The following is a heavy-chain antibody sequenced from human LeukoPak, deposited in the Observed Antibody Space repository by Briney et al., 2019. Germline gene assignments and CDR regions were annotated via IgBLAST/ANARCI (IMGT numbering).Heavy chain of an antibody. Sequence: GSLRLSCVASGFAFSTFAMSWIRQPPGKGLEWIGYIYYSGSTNYNPSLKSRVTISVDTSKNQFSLKLSSVTAADTAVYYCARGVGVPAAIDYWGQGTLVTVSS. V-gene: IGHV4-59*01. CDR2: IYYSGST. J-gene: IGHJ4*02. CDR3: ARGVGVPAAIDY. D-gene: IGHD2-2*01. CDR1: GFAFSTFA.